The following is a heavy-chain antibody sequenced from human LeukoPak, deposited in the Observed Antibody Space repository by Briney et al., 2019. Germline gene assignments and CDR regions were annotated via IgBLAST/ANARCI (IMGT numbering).Heavy chain of an antibody. CDR3: ARGKRVLRYFDWLSAFDY. Sequence: PSETLSLTCAVYGGSFSGYYWSWLREPPGKGLDWIGEINHSGSTNYNPSLKSRVTISVDTSKNQFSLKLSSVTAADTAVYYCARGKRVLRYFDWLSAFDYWGQGTLVTVSS. D-gene: IGHD3-9*01. CDR2: INHSGST. V-gene: IGHV4-34*01. CDR1: GGSFSGYY. J-gene: IGHJ4*02.